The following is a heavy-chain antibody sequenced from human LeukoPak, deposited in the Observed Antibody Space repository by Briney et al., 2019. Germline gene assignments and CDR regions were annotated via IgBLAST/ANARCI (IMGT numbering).Heavy chain of an antibody. Sequence: SVKVSSTASGGTLSRYAISWVRQAPRHGLKWMGGIIPIFGTANYAQKFQGRVTITTDESTSTAYMELSSLRSEDTAVYYCARAVRSGYDWKGAYYFDYWGQGTLVTVSS. J-gene: IGHJ4*02. CDR3: ARAVRSGYDWKGAYYFDY. CDR2: IIPIFGTA. CDR1: GGTLSRYA. D-gene: IGHD5-12*01. V-gene: IGHV1-69*05.